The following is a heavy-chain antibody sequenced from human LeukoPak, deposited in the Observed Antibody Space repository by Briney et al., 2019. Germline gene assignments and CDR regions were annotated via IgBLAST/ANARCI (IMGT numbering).Heavy chain of an antibody. CDR1: GGSITSPNW. V-gene: IGHV4-4*02. J-gene: IGHJ4*02. CDR2: ISLTGRT. Sequence: SGTLSLTCRVSGGSITSPNWWSWVRQPPGQGLELIVEISLTGRTNYNPSLIGRVIMSLDESRNHLSLTLTSVTAADTAMYYCTRESGPYCPFGYWGQGTLVVVPS. D-gene: IGHD1-26*01. CDR3: TRESGPYCPFGY.